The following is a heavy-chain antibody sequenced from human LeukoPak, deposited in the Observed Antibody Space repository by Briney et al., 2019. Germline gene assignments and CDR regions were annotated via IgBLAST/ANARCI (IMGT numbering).Heavy chain of an antibody. CDR3: ARESGIAAAGTGFDY. D-gene: IGHD6-13*01. J-gene: IGHJ4*02. CDR2: IYSGGST. V-gene: IGHV3-53*01. CDR1: GFTVSSNY. Sequence: PGGSLRLSCAASGFTVSSNYMSWVRQAPGKGLEWVSVIYSGGSTYYADSVKGRFTISRDNSKNTLYLQMNSLRAEDTAVYYCARESGIAAAGTGFDYWGQGTLVTVSS.